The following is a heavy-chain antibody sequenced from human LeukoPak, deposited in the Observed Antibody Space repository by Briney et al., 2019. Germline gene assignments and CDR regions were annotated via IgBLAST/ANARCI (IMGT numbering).Heavy chain of an antibody. V-gene: IGHV4-59*01. D-gene: IGHD3-9*01. CDR3: ARAQGILTPYYYYGMDV. CDR1: GGSISSNY. CDR2: IYYSGST. Sequence: PSETLSLTCTVSGGSISSNYWSWIRQPPGKGLEWIGYIYYSGSTNYNPSLKSRVTVSVDTSKNQFSLKLSSVTAADTAVYYCARAQGILTPYYYYGMDVWGQGTTVTVSS. J-gene: IGHJ6*02.